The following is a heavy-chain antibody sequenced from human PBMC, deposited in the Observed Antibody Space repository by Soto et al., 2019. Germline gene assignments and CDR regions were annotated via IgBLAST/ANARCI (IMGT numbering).Heavy chain of an antibody. Sequence: GGSLRLSCAASGFTFSNAWMNWVRQAPGKGLEWVGRIKSKTDGGTTDYAAPVKGRFTISRDDSKNTLYLQMNSLKTEDTAVYYCTTEGVGSGSYYIYYWGQGTLVTVSS. D-gene: IGHD3-10*01. J-gene: IGHJ4*02. V-gene: IGHV3-15*07. CDR1: GFTFSNAW. CDR2: IKSKTDGGTT. CDR3: TTEGVGSGSYYIYY.